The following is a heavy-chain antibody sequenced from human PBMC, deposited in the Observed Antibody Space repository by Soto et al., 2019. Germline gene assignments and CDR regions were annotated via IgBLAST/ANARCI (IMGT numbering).Heavy chain of an antibody. CDR3: VREREGVTVTTGFDY. J-gene: IGHJ4*02. V-gene: IGHV4-31*03. CDR1: GGSISSGGYY. CDR2: IYYSGST. Sequence: QVQLQESGPGLVKPSQTLSLTCTVSGGSISSGGYYWSWIRQHPGKGLEWIGYIYYSGSTYYNPSLKSRVTISEETCKKPCSLKMSSVSAADTAVYYCVREREGVTVTTGFDYWGQGTLVTVSS. D-gene: IGHD4-4*01.